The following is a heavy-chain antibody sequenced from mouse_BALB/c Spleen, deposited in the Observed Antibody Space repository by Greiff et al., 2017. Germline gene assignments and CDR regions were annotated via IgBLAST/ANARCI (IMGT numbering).Heavy chain of an antibody. CDR3: AREGNWYYFDY. CDR2: IRNKANGYTT. D-gene: IGHD4-1*01. CDR1: GFTFTDYY. J-gene: IGHJ2*01. Sequence: EVKLMESGGGLVQPGGSLRLSCATSGFTFTDYYMSWVRQPPGKALEWLGFIRNKANGYTTEYSASVKGRFTISRDNSQSILYLQMNTLRAEDSATYYCAREGNWYYFDYWGQGTTLTVSS. V-gene: IGHV7-3*02.